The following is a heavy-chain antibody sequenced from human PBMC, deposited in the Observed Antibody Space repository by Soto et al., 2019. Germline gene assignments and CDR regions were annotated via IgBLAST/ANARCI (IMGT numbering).Heavy chain of an antibody. V-gene: IGHV3-30*03. J-gene: IGHJ6*02. D-gene: IGHD3-22*01. CDR2: ISNSGSNK. CDR1: GFSFSTYG. CDR3: ARTLTMIVVVIAYYYYYYVLDF. Sequence: PGGSLRLSCSASGFSFSTYGMHWVRQAPGKGLEWVAFISNSGSNKYYADSVKGRFTISRDNSKNTLYLQMNSLRAEDTAVYYCARTLTMIVVVIAYYYYYYVLDFSGQGSSVIVSS.